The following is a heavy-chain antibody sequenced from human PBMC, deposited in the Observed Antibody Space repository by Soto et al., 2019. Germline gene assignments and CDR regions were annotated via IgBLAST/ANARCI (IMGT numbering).Heavy chain of an antibody. CDR3: ATQVYCSGGSCYGHGAFDI. Sequence: QVQLVQSGAEVKKPGASVKVSCKVSGYTLTELSMHWVRQAPGKGLEWMGGFDPEDGETIYAQKFQGRVTMTEDTSTDTAYMELSSLRSEDTAVYYCATQVYCSGGSCYGHGAFDIWGQGTMVTVSS. D-gene: IGHD2-15*01. CDR1: GYTLTELS. J-gene: IGHJ3*02. CDR2: FDPEDGET. V-gene: IGHV1-24*01.